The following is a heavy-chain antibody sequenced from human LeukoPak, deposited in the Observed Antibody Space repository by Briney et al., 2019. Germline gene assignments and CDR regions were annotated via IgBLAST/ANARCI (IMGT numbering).Heavy chain of an antibody. CDR1: GYTFASYG. D-gene: IGHD3-22*01. CDR2: ISAYNGNT. CDR3: ARWRNYYDSSGYYQPDFFDY. V-gene: IGHV1-18*01. Sequence: ASVKVSCKASGYTFASYGISWVRQAPGQGPEWMGWISAYNGNTNYARKLQGRVTMTTDTSTSTAYMELRSLRSDDTAVYYCARWRNYYDSSGYYQPDFFDYWGQGTLVTVSS. J-gene: IGHJ4*02.